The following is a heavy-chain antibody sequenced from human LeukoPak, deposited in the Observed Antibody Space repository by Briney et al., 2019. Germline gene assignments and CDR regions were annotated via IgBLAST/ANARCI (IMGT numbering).Heavy chain of an antibody. D-gene: IGHD5-18*01. V-gene: IGHV3-13*01. J-gene: IGHJ6*02. CDR3: ARSTAMVTLGDYGMDV. Sequence: GGSLRLSCAASGFTFSSYDMHWVRQATGKGLEWVSAIGTAGDTYYPGSVKGRFTISRENAKNSLYLQMNSPRAGDTAVYYCARSTAMVTLGDYGMDVWGQGTTVTVSS. CDR2: IGTAGDT. CDR1: GFTFSSYD.